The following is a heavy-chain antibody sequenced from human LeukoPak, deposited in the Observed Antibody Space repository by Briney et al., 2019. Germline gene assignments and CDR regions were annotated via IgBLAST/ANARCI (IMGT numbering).Heavy chain of an antibody. CDR1: GFTFSNYA. D-gene: IGHD3-22*01. Sequence: GGSLRLSCAASGFTFSNYAMSWVRQAPGKGLGWVSVISGSGGSTYSADSVKGRFTISRDNSKNTLYLQMISLRAEDTAVYYCAKAGEYYDSSVYYYFDYWGQGALVTVSS. V-gene: IGHV3-23*01. CDR2: ISGSGGST. J-gene: IGHJ4*02. CDR3: AKAGEYYDSSVYYYFDY.